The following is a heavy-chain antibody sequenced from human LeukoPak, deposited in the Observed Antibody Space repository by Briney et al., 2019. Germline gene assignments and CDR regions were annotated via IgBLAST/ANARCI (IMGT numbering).Heavy chain of an antibody. CDR1: GFTFSNAW. CDR2: IKSKTDGGTT. Sequence: GGSLRLSCAASGFTFSNAWMSWVRQAPGKGLEWVGRIKSKTDGGTTDYAAPVKGRFTISRDDSKNTLYPQMNSLKTEDTAVYYCTTGLPRLVLMVYVYYFDYWGQGTLVTVSS. V-gene: IGHV3-15*01. D-gene: IGHD2-8*01. CDR3: TTGLPRLVLMVYVYYFDY. J-gene: IGHJ4*02.